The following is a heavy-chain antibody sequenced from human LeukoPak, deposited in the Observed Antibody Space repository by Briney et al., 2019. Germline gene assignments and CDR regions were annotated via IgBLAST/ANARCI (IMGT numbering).Heavy chain of an antibody. Sequence: RASETLSLTCTVSGYSISSGYYWGWIRQPPGKGMEWIGSIHHSGSTYYNPSLKSRVTISVDTSKNQFSLKLSSVTAADTAVYYCARGSPEYYYNSGGWYFDYWGQGTLVTVSS. V-gene: IGHV4-38-2*02. CDR3: ARGSPEYYYNSGGWYFDY. CDR2: IHHSGST. CDR1: GYSISSGYY. D-gene: IGHD3-22*01. J-gene: IGHJ4*02.